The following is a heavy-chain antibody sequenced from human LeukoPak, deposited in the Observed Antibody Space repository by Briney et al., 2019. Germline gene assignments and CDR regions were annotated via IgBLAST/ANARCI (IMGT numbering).Heavy chain of an antibody. CDR3: ARDAATTGSLDY. V-gene: IGHV4-59*12. Sequence: SETLSLTCTVSGGSISSYYWSWIRQPPGKGLVWIGYIYHSGSTYYNPSLKSRVTISVDRSKNQFSLKLSSVTAADTAVYYCARDAATTGSLDYWGQGTLVTVSS. J-gene: IGHJ4*02. CDR2: IYHSGST. D-gene: IGHD1-1*01. CDR1: GGSISSYY.